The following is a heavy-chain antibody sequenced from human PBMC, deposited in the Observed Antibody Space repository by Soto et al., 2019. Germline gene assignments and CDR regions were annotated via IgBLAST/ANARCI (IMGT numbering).Heavy chain of an antibody. Sequence: SETMSLTCTVADGSISSYYWSCIRQPPGKGLEWIGYIYYSGSTNYNPSLKSRVTISVDTSKNQFSLKLTSVTAADTAVYYCARHPTVTEYYFDYWGQGTLVTVSS. CDR2: IYYSGST. CDR3: ARHPTVTEYYFDY. V-gene: IGHV4-59*08. J-gene: IGHJ4*02. CDR1: DGSISSYY. D-gene: IGHD4-17*01.